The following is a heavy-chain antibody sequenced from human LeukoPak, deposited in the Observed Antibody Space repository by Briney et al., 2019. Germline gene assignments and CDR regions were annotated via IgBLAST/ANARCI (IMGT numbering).Heavy chain of an antibody. J-gene: IGHJ6*02. CDR2: IYYSGST. Sequence: SETLSLTCTVSGGSISSYYWSWIRQPPGKGLEWIGYIYYSGSTNYNPSLKSRVTISVDTSKNQFSLKLSSVTAADTAVYYCARLMVRGVTRAYYYGMDVWGQGTTVTVSS. CDR1: GGSISSYY. V-gene: IGHV4-59*08. D-gene: IGHD3-10*01. CDR3: ARLMVRGVTRAYYYGMDV.